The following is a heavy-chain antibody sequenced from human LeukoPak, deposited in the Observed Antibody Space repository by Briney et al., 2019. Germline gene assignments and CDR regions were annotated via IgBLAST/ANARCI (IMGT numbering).Heavy chain of an antibody. CDR2: ISGSAGNT. D-gene: IGHD1-20*01. CDR1: GFTFSSYA. CDR3: AKKGYNWNDCLDY. Sequence: PGGSLRLSCAASGFTFSSYAMTWVRQAPGEGLEWVSVISGSAGNTHYADSVKGRFTISRDNSKNTVYLEMNSLRAEDTAVYYCAKKGYNWNDCLDYWGQGTLVTVSS. V-gene: IGHV3-23*01. J-gene: IGHJ4*02.